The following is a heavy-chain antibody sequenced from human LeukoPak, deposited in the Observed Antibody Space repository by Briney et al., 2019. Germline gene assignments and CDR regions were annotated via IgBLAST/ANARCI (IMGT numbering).Heavy chain of an antibody. CDR2: IIPIFGTA. J-gene: IGHJ6*01. CDR1: GGTFSSYA. D-gene: IGHD3-16*01. V-gene: IGHV1-69*01. CDR3: ARNPYDYVWGSYWYYGMDV. Sequence: SVKVSCKASGGTFSSYAISWVRQAPGQGLEWMGGIIPIFGTANYAQKFQGRVTITADESTSTAYMELSSLRSEDTAVYYCARNPYDYVWGSYWYYGMDVWGKGPRSPSPQ.